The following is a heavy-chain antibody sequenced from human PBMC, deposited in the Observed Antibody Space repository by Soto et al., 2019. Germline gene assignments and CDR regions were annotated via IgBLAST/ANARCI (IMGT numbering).Heavy chain of an antibody. CDR1: GYTFSRHG. J-gene: IGHJ4*02. CDR3: ARVADDFSSGYYYEY. Sequence: QVQLVQSGAEVKKPGASVTVSCKASGYTFSRHGISRVRQAPGQGLAWMAWSGNTNYAQKFQGRLTLTTNPSTRTAYMELRSLRSDDTAVYYCARVADDFSSGYYYEYWGQGTLVTVSS. D-gene: IGHD3-3*01. CDR2: SGNT. V-gene: IGHV1-18*04.